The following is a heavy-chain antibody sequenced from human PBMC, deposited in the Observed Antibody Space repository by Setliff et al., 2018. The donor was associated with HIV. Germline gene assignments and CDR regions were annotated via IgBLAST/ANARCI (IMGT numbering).Heavy chain of an antibody. CDR1: GYTFTSYD. Sequence: GASVKVSCKASGYTFTSYDISWVRQAPGQGLEWMGWISAYNGNTNYAQKLRGRVTMTTDTSTSTAYMELRSLRSDDTAVYYCAREIGDYYDSSGYYPPTDYYYGMDVWGQGTTVTVSS. V-gene: IGHV1-18*01. D-gene: IGHD3-22*01. CDR3: AREIGDYYDSSGYYPPTDYYYGMDV. CDR2: ISAYNGNT. J-gene: IGHJ6*02.